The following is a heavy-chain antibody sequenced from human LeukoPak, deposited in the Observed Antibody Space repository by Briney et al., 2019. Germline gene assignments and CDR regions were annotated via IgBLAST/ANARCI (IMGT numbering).Heavy chain of an antibody. V-gene: IGHV4-59*08. J-gene: IGHJ4*02. CDR3: ARLSLHCSGGSCYRGAFDS. CDR1: GGSTGSDY. Sequence: SETLSLTCSVSGGSTGSDYWSWIRQPPGKGLEWIAYVYYSGVTSYNPSPKSRVAISIDTSKNQFSLNLTSVTAADTAVYYCARLSLHCSGGSCYRGAFDSWGQGTLVTVPS. CDR2: VYYSGVT. D-gene: IGHD2-15*01.